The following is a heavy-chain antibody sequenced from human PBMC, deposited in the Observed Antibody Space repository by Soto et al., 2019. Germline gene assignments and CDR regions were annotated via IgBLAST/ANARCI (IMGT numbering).Heavy chain of an antibody. CDR2: ISSGSSTI. V-gene: IGHV3-48*01. J-gene: IGHJ6*03. CDR3: TRSAYMDV. CDR1: GFYFYTYS. D-gene: IGHD2-2*01. Sequence: PGGARRLSYCASGFYFYTYSINWVRQAPGKGLEWVSYISSGSSTIYYADSVKGRFTISRDNAKNSLYLQMDSLRAEDTAVYYATRSAYMDVWGTGTTVTVSS.